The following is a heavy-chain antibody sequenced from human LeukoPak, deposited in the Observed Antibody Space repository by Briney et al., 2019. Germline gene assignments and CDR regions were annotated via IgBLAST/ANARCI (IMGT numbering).Heavy chain of an antibody. D-gene: IGHD3-10*01. V-gene: IGHV3-30*03. J-gene: IGHJ4*02. CDR1: GFTFSSYG. CDR3: ARDSEQSSHGWFALFDY. CDR2: ISYDGSNK. Sequence: LGGSLRLSCAASGFTFSSYGMHWVRQAPGKGLEWVAVISYDGSNKYYADSVKGRFTISRDNSKNTLYLQMNSLRAEDTAVYYCARDSEQSSHGWFALFDYWGQGTLVTVSS.